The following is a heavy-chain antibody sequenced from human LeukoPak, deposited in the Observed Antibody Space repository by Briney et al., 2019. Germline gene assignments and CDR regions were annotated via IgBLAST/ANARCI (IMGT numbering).Heavy chain of an antibody. D-gene: IGHD3-10*01. J-gene: IGHJ4*02. CDR1: GFTFSSYG. V-gene: IGHV3-30*18. CDR3: AKTRGEGIFDY. CDR2: ISYDGSNK. Sequence: PGRSLRLSCAASGFTFSSYGMHWVRQAPGKGLEWVAVISYDGSNKYYADSVKGRFTISRDNSKNTLYLQMNSLRAENTAVYYCAKTRGEGIFDYWGQGTLVTVSS.